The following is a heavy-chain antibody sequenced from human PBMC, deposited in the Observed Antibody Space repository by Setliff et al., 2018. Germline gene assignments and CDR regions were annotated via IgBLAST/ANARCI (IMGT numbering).Heavy chain of an antibody. J-gene: IGHJ4*02. CDR3: GHRQGGNSFRVDN. Sequence: SGPTLVNPTQTLTLTCDSSGFSLTTSGVCLTWLRQPPGKALEWLALIYWDDDKRYNPSLNSRLAIARDTSKNQVVLTMINMDPVDTATYYCGHRQGGNSFRVDNWGQGTLVTVSS. CDR1: GFSLTTSGVC. V-gene: IGHV2-5*02. D-gene: IGHD1-26*01. CDR2: IYWDDDK.